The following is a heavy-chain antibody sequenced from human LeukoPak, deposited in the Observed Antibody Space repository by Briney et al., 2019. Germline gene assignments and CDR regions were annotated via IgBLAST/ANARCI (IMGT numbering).Heavy chain of an antibody. CDR3: ARDWGAATAIDY. CDR1: GGSISSYY. J-gene: IGHJ4*02. Sequence: SETLSLTCTVSGGSISSYYWSWIRKPAGKGLEWIGRIYSSGSTNYNPSLKSRVTMSVDASKNQFSLRLSSVTAADTAVYNCARDWGAATAIDYWGQGTLVTVSS. D-gene: IGHD5-18*01. V-gene: IGHV4-4*07. CDR2: IYSSGST.